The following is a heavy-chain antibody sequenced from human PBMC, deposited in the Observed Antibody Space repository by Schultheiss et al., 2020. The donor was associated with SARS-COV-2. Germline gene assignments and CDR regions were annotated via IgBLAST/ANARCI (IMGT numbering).Heavy chain of an antibody. CDR1: GFTFSTYY. D-gene: IGHD2-15*01. CDR3: ARGGYCSGGTCYSVFAFDY. V-gene: IGHV3-7*01. CDR2: IKQDGSEK. J-gene: IGHJ4*02. Sequence: GGSLRLSCAASGFTFSTYYMTWVRQAPGKGLEWVANIKQDGSEKYYVDSVKGRFTISRDNAKNSLYLQMNSLRAEDTAVYYCARGGYCSGGTCYSVFAFDYWGQGTLVTVSS.